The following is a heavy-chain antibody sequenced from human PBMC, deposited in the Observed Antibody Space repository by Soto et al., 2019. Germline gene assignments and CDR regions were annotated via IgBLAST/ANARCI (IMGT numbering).Heavy chain of an antibody. D-gene: IGHD4-17*01. J-gene: IGHJ6*02. V-gene: IGHV3-21*01. CDR1: GFTFSSYS. CDR2: ISSSSSYI. Sequence: GGSLRLSCAASGFTFSSYSMNWVRQAPGKGLEWVSSISSSSSYIYYADSVKGRFTISRDNAKNSLYLQMNSLRAEDTAVYYCAVWGTVTNIRETSNYYYGMDVWGQGTTVTVSS. CDR3: AVWGTVTNIRETSNYYYGMDV.